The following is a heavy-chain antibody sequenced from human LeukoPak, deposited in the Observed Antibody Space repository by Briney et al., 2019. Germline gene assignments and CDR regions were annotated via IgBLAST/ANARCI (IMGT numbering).Heavy chain of an antibody. J-gene: IGHJ5*02. CDR2: ISSSSSYI. Sequence: GGSLRLSCAASGFTFSSYSMNWVRQAPGKGLEWVSSISSSSSYIYYADSVKGRFTISRDNAKNSLYLQMNSLRAEDTAVYYCARDHLIVVVPAAIPNWFDPWGQGTLVTVSS. CDR1: GFTFSSYS. V-gene: IGHV3-21*01. CDR3: ARDHLIVVVPAAIPNWFDP. D-gene: IGHD2-2*01.